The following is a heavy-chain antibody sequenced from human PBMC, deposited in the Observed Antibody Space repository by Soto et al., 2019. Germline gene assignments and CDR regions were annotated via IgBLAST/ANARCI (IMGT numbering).Heavy chain of an antibody. CDR3: ASSGYSSSWYEAEYFQH. Sequence: SETLSLTCTVSGGSISSGDYYWSWIRQPPGKGLEWIGYIYYSGSTYYNPSLKSRVTISVDTSKNQFSLKLSSVTAADTAVYYCASSGYSSSWYEAEYFQHWGQGTLVTVSS. D-gene: IGHD6-13*01. CDR1: GGSISSGDYY. V-gene: IGHV4-30-4*01. J-gene: IGHJ1*01. CDR2: IYYSGST.